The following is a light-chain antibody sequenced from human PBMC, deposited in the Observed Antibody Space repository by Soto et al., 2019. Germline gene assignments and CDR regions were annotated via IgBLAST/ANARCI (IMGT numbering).Light chain of an antibody. J-gene: IGKJ1*01. CDR1: QSISRK. CDR2: DAS. V-gene: IGKV1-5*01. Sequence: DIQITQSPSTLSASVGDRVTITCRASQSISRKLAWYQQRLGKAPKLLIYDASSLQSGVPSRFSGSGSGTEFTLTISRLQPDDFATYYCQQYNSFWTFGQGTKVDIK. CDR3: QQYNSFWT.